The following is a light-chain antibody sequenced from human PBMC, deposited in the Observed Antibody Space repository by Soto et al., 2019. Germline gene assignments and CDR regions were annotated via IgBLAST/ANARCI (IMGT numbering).Light chain of an antibody. Sequence: DIEMSQSPSSLSASVGDRVTITCRASQGINRWLAWYQQKPGKAPKLLIYDASTLQSGVPSRFSGSGSGTEFALTISSLQPDDFATYYCKQYNASPWTFGRGTKVEIK. CDR3: KQYNASPWT. V-gene: IGKV1-5*01. J-gene: IGKJ1*01. CDR2: DAS. CDR1: QGINRW.